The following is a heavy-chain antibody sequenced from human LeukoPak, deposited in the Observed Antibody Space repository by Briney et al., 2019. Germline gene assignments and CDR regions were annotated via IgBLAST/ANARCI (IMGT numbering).Heavy chain of an antibody. CDR1: GGSFSGYY. V-gene: IGHV4-34*01. D-gene: IGHD1-26*01. CDR2: INHSGST. J-gene: IGHJ4*02. Sequence: PSETLSLTCAVYGGSFSGYYWSWIRQPPGKGLEWIGEINHSGSTNYNPSLKSRVTISVDTSKNQFSLKLSSVTAADTAVYYCARVVGATARLDWGQGTLVTVSS. CDR3: ARVVGATARLD.